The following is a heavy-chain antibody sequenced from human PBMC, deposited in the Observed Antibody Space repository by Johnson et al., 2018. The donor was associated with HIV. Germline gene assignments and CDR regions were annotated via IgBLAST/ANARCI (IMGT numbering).Heavy chain of an antibody. CDR3: TTGVFHAFDM. Sequence: EVQLVESGGGLVQSGGSLRLSCGASGFSVSNTYMNWVRQAPGKGLEWVSRIVSDVSSAIYTDSVTGRFTISRDKTKITVYLQMNSLRAEDTAVYYCTTGVFHAFDMWGQGTMVTVSS. J-gene: IGHJ3*02. D-gene: IGHD3-10*01. CDR1: GFSVSNTY. CDR2: IVSDVSSA. V-gene: IGHV3-74*02.